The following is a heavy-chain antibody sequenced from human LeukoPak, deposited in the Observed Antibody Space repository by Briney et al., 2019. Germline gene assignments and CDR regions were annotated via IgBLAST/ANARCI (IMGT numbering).Heavy chain of an antibody. V-gene: IGHV3-21*01. J-gene: IGHJ4*02. Sequence: GGSLRLSCAASGFSFSDYSMTWVRQAPGKALEWVSSISGNSFHIFYADSVKGRFTISRDNAYKSLYLQLNSLRAEDTAVYYCASGTIVGARGADNWGQGTLVTVSS. CDR1: GFSFSDYS. D-gene: IGHD1-26*01. CDR3: ASGTIVGARGADN. CDR2: ISGNSFHI.